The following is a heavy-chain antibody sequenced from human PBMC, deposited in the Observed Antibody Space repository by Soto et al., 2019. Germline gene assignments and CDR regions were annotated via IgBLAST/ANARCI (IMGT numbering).Heavy chain of an antibody. CDR1: GGTFSSYA. Sequence: QVQLVQSGAEVKKPGSSVKVSCKASGGTFSSYAISWVRQAPGQGLEWMGGIIPIFGTANYAQKFQGRVTITGDESTSTAYWERGTRRSGDTAVYYWAKVGVAAGGGMDVWGQGTTVTVSS. CDR3: AKVGVAAGGGMDV. D-gene: IGHD1-26*01. V-gene: IGHV1-69*12. J-gene: IGHJ6*02. CDR2: IIPIFGTA.